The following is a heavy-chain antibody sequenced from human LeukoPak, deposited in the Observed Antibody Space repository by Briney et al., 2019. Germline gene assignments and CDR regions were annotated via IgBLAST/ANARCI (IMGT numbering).Heavy chain of an antibody. CDR2: INHSGST. J-gene: IGHJ4*02. D-gene: IGHD6-19*01. V-gene: IGHV4-34*01. Sequence: SETLSLTCAVYGGSFSGYYWSWIRQPPGKGLEWIGEINHSGSTNYNPSLKSRVTISVDTSKNQFSLKLSSVTAADTAVYYCARGGGYSGWPLDYWGQGTLVTVSS. CDR1: GGSFSGYY. CDR3: ARGGGYSGWPLDY.